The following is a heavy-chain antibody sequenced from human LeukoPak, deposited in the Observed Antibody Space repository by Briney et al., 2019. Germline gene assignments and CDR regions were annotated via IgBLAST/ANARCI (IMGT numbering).Heavy chain of an antibody. CDR3: TSAGHYYDSSGYYVDY. CDR2: IRSKANSYAT. V-gene: IGHV3-73*01. J-gene: IGHJ4*02. D-gene: IGHD3-22*01. Sequence: PGGSLRLSCAASGFTFSGSAMHWVRQASGKGLEWVGRIRSKANSYATAYAASVKGRFTISRDDSKNTAYLQMNSLKTEDTAVYYCTSAGHYYDSSGYYVDYWGLGTLVTVSS. CDR1: GFTFSGSA.